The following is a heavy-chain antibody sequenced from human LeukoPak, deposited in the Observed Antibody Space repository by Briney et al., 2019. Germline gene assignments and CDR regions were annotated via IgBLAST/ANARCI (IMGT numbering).Heavy chain of an antibody. J-gene: IGHJ4*02. Sequence: GGSLRLSCAASGFTFSSYAMSWVRQAPGKGLEWVSYIGTTTGTIYYADSVKGRFTISRDNAKNSLYLQMNSLRAEDTAVYYCARDRGYCRGTTCYAYYFDSWGQGTLVTVSS. CDR3: ARDRGYCRGTTCYAYYFDS. CDR1: GFTFSSYA. V-gene: IGHV3-48*04. CDR2: IGTTTGTI. D-gene: IGHD2-2*01.